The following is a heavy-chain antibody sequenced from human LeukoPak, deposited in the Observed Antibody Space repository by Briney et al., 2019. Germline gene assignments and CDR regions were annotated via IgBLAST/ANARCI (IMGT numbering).Heavy chain of an antibody. CDR2: IYYSGST. Sequence: PSETLSLTCTVSGGSISSYYWSWIRQPPGKGLEWIEYIYYSGSTNYNPSLKSRVTISVDTSKTQFSLKLRSVTAADTAVYYCARVVYSGSWGYFDYWGQGTLVTVSS. CDR1: GGSISSYY. CDR3: ARVVYSGSWGYFDY. J-gene: IGHJ4*02. D-gene: IGHD3-10*01. V-gene: IGHV4-59*12.